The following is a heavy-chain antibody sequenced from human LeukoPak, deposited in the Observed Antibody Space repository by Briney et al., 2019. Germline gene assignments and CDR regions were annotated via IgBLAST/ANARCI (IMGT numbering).Heavy chain of an antibody. CDR1: GFTFSSYA. D-gene: IGHD3-22*01. CDR3: AKRGYDTSGYYGYFDY. V-gene: IGHV3-23*01. CDR2: ISGSGGST. J-gene: IGHJ4*02. Sequence: GGSLRLSCAASGFTFSSYAMSWVRQAPGKGLEWVSVISGSGGSTYYADSVQGRFTISRDNSKNTLFLQMNSLRAEDTAVYYCAKRGYDTSGYYGYFDYWAQGTLVAVSS.